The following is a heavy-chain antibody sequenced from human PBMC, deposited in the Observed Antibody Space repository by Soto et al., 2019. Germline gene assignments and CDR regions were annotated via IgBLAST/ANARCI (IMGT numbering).Heavy chain of an antibody. J-gene: IGHJ3*02. Sequence: PSETLSLTWSVDGGSFRDYYCSWIRQPPRNGRQWIGEINRSGSTNYNPSLKSRVTISVDTSKNQFSLQLSSVTAAETAVYYCARVDNVYDSSGYYQFSAFDIWGQGTMVTVS. CDR2: INRSGST. D-gene: IGHD3-22*01. CDR1: GGSFRDYY. V-gene: IGHV4-34*01. CDR3: ARVDNVYDSSGYYQFSAFDI.